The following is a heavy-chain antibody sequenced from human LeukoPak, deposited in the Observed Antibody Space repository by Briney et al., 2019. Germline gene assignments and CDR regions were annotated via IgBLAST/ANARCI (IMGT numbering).Heavy chain of an antibody. D-gene: IGHD1-26*01. V-gene: IGHV1-46*01. Sequence: ASVKVSCKSSGYTFTAYYMHWVRQAPGQGLEWMGIINPSGGSTSYAQKFQGRVTMTRDTSTSTVYMELSSLRSEDTAVYYCATDPTEGDDYWGQGTLVTVSS. CDR2: INPSGGST. CDR1: GYTFTAYY. CDR3: ATDPTEGDDY. J-gene: IGHJ4*02.